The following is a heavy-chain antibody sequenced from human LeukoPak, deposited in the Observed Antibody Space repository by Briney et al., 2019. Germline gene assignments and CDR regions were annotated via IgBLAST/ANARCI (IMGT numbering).Heavy chain of an antibody. D-gene: IGHD3-10*01. J-gene: IGHJ3*02. CDR2: ISGYNSKT. CDR1: DYPFTKFG. V-gene: IGHV1-18*01. CDR3: AKDYMVRGVIGAFDI. Sequence: ASVKVSCKASDYPFTKFGVSWVRQAPGQGLEWMGWISGYNSKTHYARKFQGRVTMTTDTSTTTAYMELRTLRSDDTAVYYCAKDYMVRGVIGAFDIWGQGTMVTVSS.